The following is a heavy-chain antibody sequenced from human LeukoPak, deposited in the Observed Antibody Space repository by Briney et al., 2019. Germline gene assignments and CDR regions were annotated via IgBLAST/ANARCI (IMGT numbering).Heavy chain of an antibody. V-gene: IGHV3-33*01. CDR3: ARDLKVDYYGSGSSETDY. D-gene: IGHD3-10*01. Sequence: GGSLRLSCAASGFTFSSYGMHWVRQAPGKGREWVAVIWYDGSNKYYADSVKGRFTISRDNSKNTLYLQMNSLRAEDTGVYYCARDLKVDYYGSGSSETDYWGQGTLVTVSS. J-gene: IGHJ4*02. CDR1: GFTFSSYG. CDR2: IWYDGSNK.